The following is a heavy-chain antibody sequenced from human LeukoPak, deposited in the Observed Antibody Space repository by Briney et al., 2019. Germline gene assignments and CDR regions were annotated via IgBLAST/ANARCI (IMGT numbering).Heavy chain of an antibody. CDR3: ARDHDKAVAASNWFDP. CDR1: GYTFTGYY. Sequence: ASVTVSCTASGYTFTGYYMHWVRQAPGQGLEWMGRINPNSGGANFAQKFQGRVTMTRDTSISTAYMELSRLRSDDTAVYFCARDHDKAVAASNWFDPWGQGTLVIVSS. J-gene: IGHJ5*02. V-gene: IGHV1-2*06. D-gene: IGHD6-19*01. CDR2: INPNSGGA.